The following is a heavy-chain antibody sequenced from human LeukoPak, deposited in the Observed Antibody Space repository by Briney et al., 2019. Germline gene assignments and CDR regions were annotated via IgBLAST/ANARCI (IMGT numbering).Heavy chain of an antibody. Sequence: PGGSLRLSCAASGFTFSNYAMHWVRQAPDKGLEWVAVVSYDGSNKYYADSVKGRFTISRDNARNTLYLQMNSLRAEDTAVYYCARGDYFDYWGQGSLVTVSS. CDR3: ARGDYFDY. V-gene: IGHV3-30*04. CDR2: VSYDGSNK. CDR1: GFTFSNYA. J-gene: IGHJ4*02.